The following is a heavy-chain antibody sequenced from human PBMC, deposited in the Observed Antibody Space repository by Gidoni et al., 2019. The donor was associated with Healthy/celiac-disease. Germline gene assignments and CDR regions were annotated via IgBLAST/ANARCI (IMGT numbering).Heavy chain of an antibody. Sequence: QVQLVQSGAEVKKPGASVKVSCKAAGYTFTSYGISWVRQAPGQGLEWMGWISAYTGNTNYAQKLQGRVTMTTDTSTSTAYMELRSLRSDDTAVYYCARDRLSRGVAAAGLNWFDPWGQGTLVTVSS. J-gene: IGHJ5*02. D-gene: IGHD6-13*01. CDR1: GYTFTSYG. CDR2: ISAYTGNT. CDR3: ARDRLSRGVAAAGLNWFDP. V-gene: IGHV1-18*01.